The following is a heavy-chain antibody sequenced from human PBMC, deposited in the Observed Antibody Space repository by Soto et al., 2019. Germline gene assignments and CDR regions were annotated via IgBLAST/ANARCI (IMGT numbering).Heavy chain of an antibody. V-gene: IGHV3-30*18. CDR1: GFTFSSYG. CDR2: ISYDGSNK. D-gene: IGHD6-13*01. CDR3: AKDLELSSWYSFAYGMDV. Sequence: QVQLVESGGGVVQPGRSLRLSCAASGFTFSSYGMHWVRQAPGKGLEWVAVISYDGSNKYYADSVKGRFTISRDNSKNTLYLQMNSLRAEDTAVYYCAKDLELSSWYSFAYGMDVWGQGTTVTVSS. J-gene: IGHJ6*02.